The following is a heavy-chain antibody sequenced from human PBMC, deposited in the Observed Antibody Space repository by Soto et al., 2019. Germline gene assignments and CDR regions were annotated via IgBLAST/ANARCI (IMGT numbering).Heavy chain of an antibody. V-gene: IGHV4-31*03. CDR2: IYYSGST. CDR1: GGSISSGGYY. D-gene: IGHD2-15*01. J-gene: IGHJ6*02. CDR3: ARAECSGGSCYSIYYYYGMDV. Sequence: QVQLQESGPGLVKPSQTLSLTCTVSGGSISSGGYYWSWIRQHPGKGLVWIGYIYYSGSTYYNPSRKSRVTISVDTSKNQFSLKLSSVTAADTAVYYCARAECSGGSCYSIYYYYGMDVWGQGTTVTVSS.